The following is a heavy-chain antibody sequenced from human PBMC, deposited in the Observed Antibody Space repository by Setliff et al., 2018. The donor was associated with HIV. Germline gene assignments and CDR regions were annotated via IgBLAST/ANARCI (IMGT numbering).Heavy chain of an antibody. Sequence: ASVKVSCKASGYIFTSYAISWVRQAPGQGLEWMGWITTYKGNTIYAQKFQGRVTMTTDTSTRTVYMDLRSLRSDDTAVYYCMRXXSGYDASGYYPLRWYFDLWGRGTLVTVSS. V-gene: IGHV1-18*01. D-gene: IGHD3-22*01. CDR1: GYIFTSYA. CDR2: ITTYKGNT. J-gene: IGHJ2*01. CDR3: MRXXSGYDASGYYPLRWYFDL.